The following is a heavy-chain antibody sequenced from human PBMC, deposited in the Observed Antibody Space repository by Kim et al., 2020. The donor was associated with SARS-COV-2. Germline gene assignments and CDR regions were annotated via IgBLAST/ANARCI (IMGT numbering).Heavy chain of an antibody. D-gene: IGHD4-17*01. Sequence: SETLSLTCTVSGDSIGSFYWTWIRQPPGKGLEWIGYIYYSGSTKYNPSLKSRVTISLDTSKNQFSLTLSSVTAADTAVYYCARQVIKAYYDDNNAVDWGQGALVTVSS. CDR3: ARQVIKAYYDDNNAVD. CDR2: IYYSGST. CDR1: GDSIGSFY. V-gene: IGHV4-59*08. J-gene: IGHJ4*02.